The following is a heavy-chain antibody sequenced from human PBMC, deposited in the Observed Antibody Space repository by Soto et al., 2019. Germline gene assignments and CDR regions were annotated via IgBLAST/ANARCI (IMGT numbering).Heavy chain of an antibody. V-gene: IGHV3-30-3*01. Sequence: QVQLVESGGGVVQPGRSLRLSCAASGFTFSSYAMHWVRQAPGKGLEWVAVISYDGSNKCYADSVKGRFTISRDNSKNTLYLQMNSLRAEDTAVYYCARGLTSYDSSGYYDYFDYWGQGTLVTVSS. CDR2: ISYDGSNK. CDR3: ARGLTSYDSSGYYDYFDY. CDR1: GFTFSSYA. D-gene: IGHD3-22*01. J-gene: IGHJ4*02.